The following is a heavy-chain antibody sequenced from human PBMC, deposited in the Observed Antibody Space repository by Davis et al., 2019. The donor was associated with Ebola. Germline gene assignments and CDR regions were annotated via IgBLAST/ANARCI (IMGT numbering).Heavy chain of an antibody. CDR2: INWNGGST. V-gene: IGHV3-20*04. D-gene: IGHD6-19*01. CDR1: GFTFDDYG. Sequence: GESLKISCAASGFTFDDYGMSWVRQAPGKGLEWVSGINWNGGSTGYADSVKGRFTISRDNAKNTLYLQMNSLRAEDTAVYYCARGANSSGWYRGYWGQGTLVTVSS. CDR3: ARGANSSGWYRGY. J-gene: IGHJ4*02.